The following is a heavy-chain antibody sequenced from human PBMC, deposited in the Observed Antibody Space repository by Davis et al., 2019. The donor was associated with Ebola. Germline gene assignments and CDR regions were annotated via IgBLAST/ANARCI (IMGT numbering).Heavy chain of an antibody. Sequence: HTGGSLRLSCAASGFTFSSYSMNWVRQAPGKGLVWVARIRSDESYTTYADSVKGRFTISRDDAKNTLYLQMDSLRAEDTAVYFCARGGIRSLDHWGQGTLVTVSS. CDR1: GFTFSSYS. V-gene: IGHV3-74*01. J-gene: IGHJ4*02. CDR2: IRSDESYT. CDR3: ARGGIRSLDH. D-gene: IGHD3-3*01.